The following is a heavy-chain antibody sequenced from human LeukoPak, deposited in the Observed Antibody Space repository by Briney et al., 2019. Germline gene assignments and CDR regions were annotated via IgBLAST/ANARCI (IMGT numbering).Heavy chain of an antibody. Sequence: GGSLRLSCAASGFTFSSHGMNWVRQAPGKGLEWVSGISPSGDITYYADSVKGRFTISRDNSKNTLYLQVNSLRAEDTAVYYCAKAPHRSTVTTPDYWGQGTLVTVSS. D-gene: IGHD4-17*01. J-gene: IGHJ4*02. CDR3: AKAPHRSTVTTPDY. CDR1: GFTFSSHG. CDR2: ISPSGDIT. V-gene: IGHV3-23*01.